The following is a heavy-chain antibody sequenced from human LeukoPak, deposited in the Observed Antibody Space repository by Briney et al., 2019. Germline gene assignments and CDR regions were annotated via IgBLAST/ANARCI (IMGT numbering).Heavy chain of an antibody. D-gene: IGHD3-10*01. CDR1: GGSISSSSYY. Sequence: SETLSLTCTVSGGSISSSSYYWGWIRQPPGKGLEWIGSIYYSGSTYYNPSLKSRVTISVDTSKNQFSLKLSSVTAADTAVYYCARVKRGVRTSGAFDIWGQGTMVTVSS. J-gene: IGHJ3*02. CDR3: ARVKRGVRTSGAFDI. CDR2: IYYSGST. V-gene: IGHV4-39*07.